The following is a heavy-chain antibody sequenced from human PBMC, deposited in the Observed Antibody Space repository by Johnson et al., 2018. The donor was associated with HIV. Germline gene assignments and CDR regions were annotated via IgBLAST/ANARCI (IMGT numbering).Heavy chain of an antibody. V-gene: IGHV3-30-3*01. D-gene: IGHD6-6*01. CDR3: ARGNRVAARIGAFEI. J-gene: IGHJ3*02. Sequence: QVQLVESGGGLVQPGGSLRLSCAASGFTFSNYAMYWVRQAPGKGLEWVAAISYDGSNQYYADSVKDRFPISRDNSKNTLCLQMNSLRPEDTAVFYCARGNRVAARIGAFEIWGQGTMVTVAS. CDR2: ISYDGSNQ. CDR1: GFTFSNYA.